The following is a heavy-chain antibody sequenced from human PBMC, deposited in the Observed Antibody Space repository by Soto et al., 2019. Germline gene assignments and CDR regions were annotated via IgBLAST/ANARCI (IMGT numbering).Heavy chain of an antibody. J-gene: IGHJ5*02. V-gene: IGHV3-21*02. Sequence: EVQLVESGGGLVQPGGSLRLSCAASGFTFSAYTMNWVRQAPGKGLEWVSSLDPSSTYIYYADSVKGRVTLSRDNAKNSLFLRLNSLRADDTALYYCVRGSYGDYASWGQGTLVTVSS. D-gene: IGHD4-17*01. CDR2: LDPSSTYI. CDR1: GFTFSAYT. CDR3: VRGSYGDYAS.